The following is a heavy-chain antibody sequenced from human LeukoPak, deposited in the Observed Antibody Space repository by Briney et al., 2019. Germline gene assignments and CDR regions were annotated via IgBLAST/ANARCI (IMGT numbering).Heavy chain of an antibody. V-gene: IGHV3-74*01. Sequence: GGSLRLSCAASGFTFSTYWMHWVRQAPGNGLVWVSRIKSDGKSTAYADSVKGRFTISRDNAKNTLYLQMSSLRAEDTAVYYCARALLADYGFDSWGQGALVTVSS. CDR3: ARALLADYGFDS. CDR2: IKSDGKST. J-gene: IGHJ4*02. CDR1: GFTFSTYW. D-gene: IGHD4-17*01.